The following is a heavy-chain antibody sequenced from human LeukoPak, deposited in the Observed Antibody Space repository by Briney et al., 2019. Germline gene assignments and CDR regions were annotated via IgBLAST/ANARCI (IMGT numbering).Heavy chain of an antibody. V-gene: IGHV1-69*06. Sequence: SVKVSCKASGGTFSSYDISWVRQAPGQGLEWMGGIIPIFGTANYAQKFQGRVTITADKSTSTAYMELSSLRSEDTTVYYCARALYYDILTGYYNSFDYWGQGTLVTVSS. CDR2: IIPIFGTA. CDR3: ARALYYDILTGYYNSFDY. J-gene: IGHJ4*02. D-gene: IGHD3-9*01. CDR1: GGTFSSYD.